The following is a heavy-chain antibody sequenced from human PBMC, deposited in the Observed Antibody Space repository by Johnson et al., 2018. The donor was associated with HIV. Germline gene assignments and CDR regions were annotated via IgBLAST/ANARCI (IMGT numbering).Heavy chain of an antibody. D-gene: IGHD3-22*01. J-gene: IGHJ3*02. CDR2: ISYDGSNK. Sequence: QVQLVESGGGVVRPGGSLRLSCAASGFSFSSYALHWVRQAPGKGLEWVVVISYDGSNKYYAESVKGRFPIARDNAKNSLYLQMNSLSGEETAVYYCARGGGTMRRSAFDIWGQGTMVTVSS. CDR3: ARGGGTMRRSAFDI. CDR1: GFSFSSYA. V-gene: IGHV3-30*04.